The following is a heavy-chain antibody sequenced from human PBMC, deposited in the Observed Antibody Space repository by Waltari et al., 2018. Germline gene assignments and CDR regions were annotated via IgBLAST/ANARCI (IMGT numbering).Heavy chain of an antibody. CDR3: ARNDFWTGYTYFLDH. J-gene: IGHJ4*02. Sequence: EVQLVESGGGLVQPGGSLRLACVASGFSFSSYWLRWVRQAPGKGLEWVANIKQDGSEKYYVDSAKGRFTISRDNAKNSLYLQMNGLRAEDTAVYYCARNDFWTGYTYFLDHWGQGTVVTVSS. CDR1: GFSFSSYW. V-gene: IGHV3-7*01. D-gene: IGHD3-3*01. CDR2: IKQDGSEK.